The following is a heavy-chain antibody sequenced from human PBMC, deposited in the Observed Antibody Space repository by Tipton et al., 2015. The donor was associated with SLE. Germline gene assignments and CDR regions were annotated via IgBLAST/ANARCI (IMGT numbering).Heavy chain of an antibody. CDR1: GGTFSGYA. V-gene: IGHV1-69*01. D-gene: IGHD3-9*01. J-gene: IGHJ4*02. CDR3: ARMYYDILTGSGDY. CDR2: IIPIFGTA. Sequence: QSGPEVKKPGSSVKVSCKASGGTFSGYAISWVRQAPGQGLEWMGGIIPIFGTANYAQKFQGRVTITADESTSTAYMELSSLRSEDTAVYYCARMYYDILTGSGDYWGQGTLVTVSS.